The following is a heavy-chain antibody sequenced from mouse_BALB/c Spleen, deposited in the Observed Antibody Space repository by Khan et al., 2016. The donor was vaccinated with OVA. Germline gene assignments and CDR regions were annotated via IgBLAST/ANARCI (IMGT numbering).Heavy chain of an antibody. Sequence: EVELVESGGDLVKPGGSLKLSCAASGFTFSTYGMSWVRQTPDKRLEWVATVSTGGGYTYYPDSVKGRFTISRDNAKNTLYLQMSGLKSEDTAMFYCTRLPYCYDSEGFAYWGQGTLVTVSA. J-gene: IGHJ3*01. D-gene: IGHD1-1*01. V-gene: IGHV5-6*01. CDR2: VSTGGGYT. CDR1: GFTFSTYG. CDR3: TRLPYCYDSEGFAY.